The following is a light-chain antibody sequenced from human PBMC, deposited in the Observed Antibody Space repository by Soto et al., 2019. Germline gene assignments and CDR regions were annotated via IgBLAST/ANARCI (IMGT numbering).Light chain of an antibody. V-gene: IGLV1-40*01. CDR1: STNIGAGYA. CDR2: GNT. CDR3: QSYDNSLTGSGV. Sequence: QSVLTQAPSVSGAPGQRVTVSCTGSSTNIGAGYAVHWYQQLPGTAPKLLIYGNTIRPSGVPDRFSGSRSGTSASLAITGLQAEDEADYYCQSYDNSLTGSGVFGGGTKLTVL. J-gene: IGLJ3*02.